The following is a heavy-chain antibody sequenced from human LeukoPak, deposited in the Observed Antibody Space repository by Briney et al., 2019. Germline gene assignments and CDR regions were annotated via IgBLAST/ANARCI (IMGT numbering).Heavy chain of an antibody. CDR3: ARGAFQPLSARYYYYYMDV. V-gene: IGHV1-24*01. CDR2: FDPEDGET. CDR1: GYTLTELS. J-gene: IGHJ6*03. Sequence: ASVKVSCKVSGYTLTELSMHWVRQAPGKGLEWMGGFDPEDGETIYAQKFQGRVTITADESTSTAYMELSSLRSEDTAVYYCARGAFQPLSARYYYYYMDVWGKGTTVTVSS. D-gene: IGHD2-2*01.